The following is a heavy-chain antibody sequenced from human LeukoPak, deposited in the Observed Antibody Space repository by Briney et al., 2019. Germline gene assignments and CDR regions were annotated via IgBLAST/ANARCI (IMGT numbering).Heavy chain of an antibody. J-gene: IGHJ4*02. V-gene: IGHV4-39*07. D-gene: IGHD1-7*01. CDR1: GGSISSSSYY. Sequence: PSETLSLTCTVSGGSISSSSYYWGWIRQPPGKGLAWIGSIYYSGSTYYNPSLKSRVTISVDTSNNQFSLKLRSVTAADTAVYYCARLYGNYQNYFDYWGQGTLVTVSS. CDR3: ARLYGNYQNYFDY. CDR2: IYYSGST.